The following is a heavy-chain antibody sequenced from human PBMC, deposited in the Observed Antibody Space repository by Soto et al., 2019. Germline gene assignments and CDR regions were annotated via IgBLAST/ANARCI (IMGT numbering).Heavy chain of an antibody. Sequence: QVQLQESGTGLVKPSQTLSLTCTVSGGSISSGDYYWSWIRQPPGKGLEWIGYIYYSGSTYYNPSLKSRVTISVDTSKNQFSLKLSSVTAADTAVYYCAREVAGFSGYYTGMENYWGQGTLVTVSS. J-gene: IGHJ4*02. D-gene: IGHD3-3*01. CDR3: AREVAGFSGYYTGMENY. CDR1: GGSISSGDYY. V-gene: IGHV4-30-4*01. CDR2: IYYSGST.